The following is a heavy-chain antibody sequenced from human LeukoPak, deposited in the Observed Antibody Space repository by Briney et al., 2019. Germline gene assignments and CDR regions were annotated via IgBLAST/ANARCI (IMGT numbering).Heavy chain of an antibody. Sequence: GSLRLSCAASGFTFSSYAMSWVRQAPGKGLEWVANIKQGGGETYNVDSVKGRFSISRDNAKNSLYLQMNSLRAEDTAVYYCARGADGAFDYWGQGIVVTVSP. D-gene: IGHD5-24*01. CDR1: GFTFSSYA. V-gene: IGHV3-7*01. CDR2: IKQGGGET. CDR3: ARGADGAFDY. J-gene: IGHJ4*02.